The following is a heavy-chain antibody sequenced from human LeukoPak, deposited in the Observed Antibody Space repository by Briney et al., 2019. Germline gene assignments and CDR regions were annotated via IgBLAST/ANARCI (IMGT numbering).Heavy chain of an antibody. CDR2: ISGDGGST. CDR1: GFTVSSNY. V-gene: IGHV3-43*02. CDR3: AKGPRAKDEYSGYDFLRHYYGMDV. D-gene: IGHD5-12*01. Sequence: PGGSLRLSCAASGFTVSSNYTSWVRQAPGKGLEWVSPISGDGGSTYYADSVKGRFTISRDNSKNSLYLQMNSLRTEDTALYYCAKGPRAKDEYSGYDFLRHYYGMDVWGQGTTVTVSS. J-gene: IGHJ6*02.